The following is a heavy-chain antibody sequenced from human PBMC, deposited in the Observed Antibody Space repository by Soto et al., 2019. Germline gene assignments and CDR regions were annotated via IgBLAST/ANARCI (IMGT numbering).Heavy chain of an antibody. Sequence: SVKVSCKASGGTFSSYAISWVQQAPGQGLEWMGGIIPIFGTANYAQKFQGRVTITADESTGTAYMELSSLRSEDTAVYYCARSSPGRTIAVAGFDYWGQGTLVTVSS. D-gene: IGHD6-19*01. CDR3: ARSSPGRTIAVAGFDY. V-gene: IGHV1-69*13. CDR2: IIPIFGTA. CDR1: GGTFSSYA. J-gene: IGHJ4*02.